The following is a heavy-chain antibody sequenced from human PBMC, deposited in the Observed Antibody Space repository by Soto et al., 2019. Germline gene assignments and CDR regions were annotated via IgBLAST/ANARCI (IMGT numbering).Heavy chain of an antibody. V-gene: IGHV3-23*01. Sequence: QLLESGGGLAQPGGSLRLSCAASGFTFDKYAFAWVRQAPEKGLEWVSAITVAGDNMFYTDSVKGRFTISRANSKNTVYLQMNSLRVEDTAIYYCANVMILRFSEWSTLDDPLGQGTLVTVSS. D-gene: IGHD3-3*01. CDR3: ANVMILRFSEWSTLDDP. CDR2: ITVAGDNM. J-gene: IGHJ5*02. CDR1: GFTFDKYA.